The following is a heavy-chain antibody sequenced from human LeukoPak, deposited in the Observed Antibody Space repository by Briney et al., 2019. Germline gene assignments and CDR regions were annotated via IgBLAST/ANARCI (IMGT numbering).Heavy chain of an antibody. CDR2: GWYDGSNK. D-gene: IGHD6-19*01. V-gene: IGHV3-33*01. CDR3: ARDSLLQQWLADY. Sequence: GRSLRLSCAAAGFTFSSYGMHWVRQAPGKGLEWVAVGWYDGSNKYYADSVKGRFTISRDNSKNTLYLQMNSLRAEDTAVYYCARDSLLQQWLADYWGQGTLVTVSS. J-gene: IGHJ4*02. CDR1: GFTFSSYG.